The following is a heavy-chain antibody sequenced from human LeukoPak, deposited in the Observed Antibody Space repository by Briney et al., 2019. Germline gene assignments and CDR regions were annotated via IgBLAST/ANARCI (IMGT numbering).Heavy chain of an antibody. V-gene: IGHV4-34*01. CDR2: INHSGST. CDR1: GYTFRLYW. CDR3: ARHLRFLEWYNYYYYMDV. Sequence: PGGSLRLSCAASGYTFRLYWMHWVRQAPGKGLVWIGEINHSGSTNYNPSLKSRVTISVDTSKDQFSLKLSPVTAADTAVYYCARHLRFLEWYNYYYYMDVWGKGTTVTVSS. J-gene: IGHJ6*03. D-gene: IGHD3-3*01.